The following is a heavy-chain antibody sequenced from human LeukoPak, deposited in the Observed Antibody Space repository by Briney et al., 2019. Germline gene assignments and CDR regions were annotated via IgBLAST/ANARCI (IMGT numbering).Heavy chain of an antibody. V-gene: IGHV1-69*13. J-gene: IGHJ6*03. CDR3: ARDLSSSWYPSGYYYYMDV. Sequence: SVKVSCKASGGTFSSYAISWVRQAPGQGLEWMGGIIPIFGTANYAQKFQGRVTITADESTSTAYMELSSLRSEDTAVYYCARDLSSSWYPSGYYYYMDVWGKGTTVTVPS. CDR2: IIPIFGTA. CDR1: GGTFSSYA. D-gene: IGHD6-13*01.